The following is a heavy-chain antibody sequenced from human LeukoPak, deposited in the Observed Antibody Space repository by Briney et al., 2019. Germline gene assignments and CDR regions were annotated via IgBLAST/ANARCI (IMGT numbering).Heavy chain of an antibody. CDR2: IYYSGST. D-gene: IGHD3-10*01. V-gene: IGHV4-61*05. CDR3: ARAHPGVRGVPFDY. J-gene: IGHJ4*02. Sequence: PSETLSLTCTVSGGSISSSSYYWGWIRQPPGKGLEWIGYIYYSGSTNYNPSLKSRVTISVDTSKNQFSLKLSSVTAADTAVYYCARAHPGVRGVPFDYWGQGTLVTVSS. CDR1: GGSISSSSYY.